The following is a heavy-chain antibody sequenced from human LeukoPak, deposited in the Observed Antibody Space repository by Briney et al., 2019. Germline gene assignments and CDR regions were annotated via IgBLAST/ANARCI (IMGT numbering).Heavy chain of an antibody. Sequence: SSETLSLTCTVSGGSISSYYWSWIRQPPGKGLEWIGYIYYSGTTNYNPSLKSRVTISADTSKNQFSLKLSSVTAADTAVYYCARGVYIAAAQYGYRGQGTLVTVSS. CDR1: GGSISSYY. CDR2: IYYSGTT. D-gene: IGHD6-13*01. V-gene: IGHV4-59*01. J-gene: IGHJ4*02. CDR3: ARGVYIAAAQYGY.